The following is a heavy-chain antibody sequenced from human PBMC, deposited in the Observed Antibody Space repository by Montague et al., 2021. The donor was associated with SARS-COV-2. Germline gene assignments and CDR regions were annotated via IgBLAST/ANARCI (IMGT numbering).Heavy chain of an antibody. CDR3: ARFFSSWTD. CDR1: GGSISSGNW. CDR2: IYHSGST. Sequence: SETRSLTRAVSGGSISSGNWWSWVRQPPGKGLEWIGEIYHSGSTNYNPSLKSRVTISLDKSKNQFSLNLSSATAADTAVYYCARFFSSWTDWGQGTLVTVSS. V-gene: IGHV4-4*02. J-gene: IGHJ4*02. D-gene: IGHD6-13*01.